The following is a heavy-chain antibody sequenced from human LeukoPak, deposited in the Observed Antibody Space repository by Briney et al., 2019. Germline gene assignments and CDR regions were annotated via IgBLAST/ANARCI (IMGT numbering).Heavy chain of an antibody. V-gene: IGHV3-53*01. Sequence: PGGSLRLSCAASGFTVSDNYMTWVRQAPGKGLEWVSSIYSAGATHYAESVKGRFTISRDNSKNTLYLQMNSLRAEDMVVYYCARIEWERLGRAFDIWGQGTMVTVSS. CDR1: GFTVSDNY. CDR2: IYSAGAT. D-gene: IGHD1-26*01. CDR3: ARIEWERLGRAFDI. J-gene: IGHJ3*02.